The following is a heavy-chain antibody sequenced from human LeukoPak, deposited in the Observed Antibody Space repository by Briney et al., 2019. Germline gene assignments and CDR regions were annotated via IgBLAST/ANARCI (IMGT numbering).Heavy chain of an antibody. CDR3: ARYVVRGALDY. CDR1: GFTFSSYS. D-gene: IGHD3-10*01. CDR2: ISSSSTYI. V-gene: IGHV3-21*04. Sequence: GSLRLSCAASGFTFSSYSMNWVRQAPGKGLEWVSYISSSSTYIYYADSVKGRFTISRDNSKNTVYLQMSSLRAEDTAVYYCARYVVRGALDYWGQGTLVAVSS. J-gene: IGHJ4*02.